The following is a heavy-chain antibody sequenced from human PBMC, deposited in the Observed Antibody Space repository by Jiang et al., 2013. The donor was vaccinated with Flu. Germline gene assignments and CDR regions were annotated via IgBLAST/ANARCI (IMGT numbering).Heavy chain of an antibody. Sequence: VQLLESGGGLARPGGSLRLSCAASGFTFSSYDMHWVRQTTGKSLEWVSAVDTRGDTFYPGSARGRFIISRENAKNTLYLQINSLRAGDTAVYYCARGELVPSSRYYYGMDVWGHGTTVTVSS. CDR2: VDTRGDT. V-gene: IGHV3-13*01. CDR3: ARGELVPSSRYYYGMDV. CDR1: GFTFSSYD. J-gene: IGHJ6*02. D-gene: IGHD1-26*01.